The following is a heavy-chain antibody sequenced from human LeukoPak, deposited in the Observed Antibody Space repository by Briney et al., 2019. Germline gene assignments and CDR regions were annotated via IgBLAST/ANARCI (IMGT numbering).Heavy chain of an antibody. J-gene: IGHJ4*02. D-gene: IGHD5-12*01. CDR1: RYTFTSYY. CDR3: ARGWGAWSDYHFDY. V-gene: IGHV1-2*02. CDR2: INPNSGGT. Sequence: GASVKVSCKASRYTFTSYYMHWVRQAPGQGLEWMGWINPNSGGTNYAQKFQGRVTMTRDTSISTAYMELSRLRSDDTAVYYCARGWGAWSDYHFDYWGQGTLVTVSS.